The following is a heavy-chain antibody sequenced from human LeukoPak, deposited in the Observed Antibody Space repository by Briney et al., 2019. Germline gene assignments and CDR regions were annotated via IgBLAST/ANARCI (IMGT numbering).Heavy chain of an antibody. D-gene: IGHD2-2*01. J-gene: IGHJ5*02. CDR1: GGSISSGDYY. CDR2: IYYSGST. Sequence: SETLSLTFTVSGGSISSGDYYWSWIRQHPGKGLEWIGYIYYSGSTYYNPSLKSRVTISVDTSKNQFSLKLSSVTAADTAVYYCARDHTTSSNWFDPWGQGTLVTVSS. V-gene: IGHV4-31*03. CDR3: ARDHTTSSNWFDP.